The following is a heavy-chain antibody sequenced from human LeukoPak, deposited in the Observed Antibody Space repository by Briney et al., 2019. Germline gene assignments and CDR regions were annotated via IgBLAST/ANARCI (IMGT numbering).Heavy chain of an antibody. J-gene: IGHJ3*02. CDR2: ISSSSSYI. V-gene: IGHV3-21*01. Sequence: GRSLRLSCAASGFTFSSYSMNWVRQAPGKGLEWVSSISSSSSYIYYADSVKGRFTISRDNAKNSLYLQMNSLRAEDTAVYYCARDSSDYGDLLDAFDIWGQGTMVTVSS. CDR1: GFTFSSYS. CDR3: ARDSSDYGDLLDAFDI. D-gene: IGHD4-17*01.